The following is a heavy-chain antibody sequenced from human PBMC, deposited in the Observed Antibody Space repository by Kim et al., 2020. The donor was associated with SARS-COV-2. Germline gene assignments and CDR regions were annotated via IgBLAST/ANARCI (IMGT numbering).Heavy chain of an antibody. CDR2: IDHSGAT. CDR3: ARGRAGVVPSPIMGLGPYYDYYALDV. V-gene: IGHV4-34*01. D-gene: IGHD3-3*01. Sequence: SETLSLTCAVYVGSFSDYHWTWIRQSPGKGLEWIGEIDHSGATNYNPSLKSRVAISVDTSKNQFSLKLKSVTAADTAVYFCARGRAGVVPSPIMGLGPYYDYYALDVWGQGTTVSVSS. J-gene: IGHJ6*02. CDR1: VGSFSDYH.